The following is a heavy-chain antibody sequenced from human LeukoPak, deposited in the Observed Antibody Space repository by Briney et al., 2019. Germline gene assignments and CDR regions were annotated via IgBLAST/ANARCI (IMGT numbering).Heavy chain of an antibody. J-gene: IGHJ3*01. D-gene: IGHD3-10*01. CDR2: LNSDGSIT. Sequence: GGSLRLSCAASGFSFSSYWMHWVRQAPEKGLVWVSCLNSDGSITNYADSVKGRFTISRDNTKNTLYLQMNSLRLEDTAVYYCVRDGLLWFGGATWGQGTTVTVSS. CDR3: VRDGLLWFGGAT. CDR1: GFSFSSYW. V-gene: IGHV3-74*01.